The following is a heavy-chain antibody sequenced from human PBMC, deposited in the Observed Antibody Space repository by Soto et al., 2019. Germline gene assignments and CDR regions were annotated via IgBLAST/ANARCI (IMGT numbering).Heavy chain of an antibody. V-gene: IGHV2-5*02. CDR3: AHCRPGRMSFDY. Sequence: QITLKESGPTLVKPTQTLTLTCTFSGFSLTTSGVGVGWIRQPPGKALEWLALIYWDDNKRYSPTLKTRLTITKDTSKNQVVLTMPTMDPVDTATYFCAHCRPGRMSFDYWGLGTLVTVSS. CDR2: IYWDDNK. D-gene: IGHD3-10*01. CDR1: GFSLTTSGVG. J-gene: IGHJ4*02.